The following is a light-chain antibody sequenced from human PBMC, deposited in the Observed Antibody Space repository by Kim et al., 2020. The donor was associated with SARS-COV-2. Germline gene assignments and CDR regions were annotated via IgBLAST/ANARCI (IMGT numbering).Light chain of an antibody. CDR2: DAS. V-gene: IGKV3-11*01. J-gene: IGKJ2*01. CDR3: QQRSNWPPMYT. Sequence: SPGERVTLSCRASQSVSSYLAWYQQKPGQAPRLLIYDASNRATGIPARFSGSGSGTDFTLTISSLEPEDFAVYYCQQRSNWPPMYTFGQGTKLEI. CDR1: QSVSSY.